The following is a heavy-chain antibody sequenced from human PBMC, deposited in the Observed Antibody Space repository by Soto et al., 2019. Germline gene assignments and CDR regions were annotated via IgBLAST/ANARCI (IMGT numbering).Heavy chain of an antibody. CDR1: GGSISSSSYY. J-gene: IGHJ5*02. CDR3: ARQRRLGTNWFDP. V-gene: IGHV4-39*01. Sequence: QLQLQESGPGLVKPSETLSLTCTVSGGSISSSSYYWGWIRQPPGKGLEWIGSIYYSGSTYYNPALRSRVTISVDTSKNQFSLKLSSVTAADTAVYYCARQRRLGTNWFDPWGQGTLVTVSS. D-gene: IGHD7-27*01. CDR2: IYYSGST.